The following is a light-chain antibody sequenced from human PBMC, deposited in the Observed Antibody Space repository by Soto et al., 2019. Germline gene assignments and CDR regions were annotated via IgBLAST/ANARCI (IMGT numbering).Light chain of an antibody. J-gene: IGLJ1*01. CDR1: SSDVGGNKY. Sequence: QSVLTQPASVSGSPGQSITISCTGTSSDVGGNKYVSWYQQYPGKVPKLLINKVTNRPSGVSYRFSGSKSGNTASLTISALLANDEADYFCASSTSDSLYVFGAGNKVSVL. CDR2: KVT. CDR3: ASSTSDSLYV. V-gene: IGLV2-14*01.